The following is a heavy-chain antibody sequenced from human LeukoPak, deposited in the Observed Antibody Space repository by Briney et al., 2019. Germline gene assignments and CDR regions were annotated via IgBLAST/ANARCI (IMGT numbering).Heavy chain of an antibody. D-gene: IGHD3-22*01. J-gene: IGHJ3*02. CDR1: GFTFSSYS. CDR3: ARAGRYYYDSSGYYYDAFDI. V-gene: IGHV3-48*01. CDR2: ISSSSSTI. Sequence: QPGGSLRLSCAASGFTFSSYSMNWVRQAPGKGLAWVSYISSSSSTIYYADSVKGRFTISRDNAKNSLYLQMNSLRAEDTAVYYCARAGRYYYDSSGYYYDAFDIWGQGTMVTVSS.